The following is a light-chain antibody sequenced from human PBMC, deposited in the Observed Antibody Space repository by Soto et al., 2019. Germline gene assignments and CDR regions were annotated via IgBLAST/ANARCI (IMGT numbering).Light chain of an antibody. J-gene: IGKJ2*01. Sequence: DIQMTQSPSSLSASVGDRVTITCQASQDISNYLNWYQQKPGKAPKLLIYDASNLETGVPSRFIGSGSGTDFNFTISSLQPEDIATYYCQQYDNLPPYTFGQGTKLEIK. CDR2: DAS. CDR1: QDISNY. CDR3: QQYDNLPPYT. V-gene: IGKV1-33*01.